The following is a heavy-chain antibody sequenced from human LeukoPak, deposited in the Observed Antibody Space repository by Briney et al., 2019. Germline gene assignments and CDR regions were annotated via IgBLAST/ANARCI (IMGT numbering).Heavy chain of an antibody. CDR3: AKDRYGSGSYYIFDY. D-gene: IGHD3-10*01. V-gene: IGHV3-30*18. CDR2: ISYDGSNK. J-gene: IGHJ4*02. CDR1: GFTFDDYA. Sequence: GGSLRLSCAASGFTFDDYAMHWVRQAPGKGLEWVAVISYDGSNKYYADSVKGRFTISRDNSKNTLYLQMNSLRAEDTAVYYCAKDRYGSGSYYIFDYWGQGTLVTVSS.